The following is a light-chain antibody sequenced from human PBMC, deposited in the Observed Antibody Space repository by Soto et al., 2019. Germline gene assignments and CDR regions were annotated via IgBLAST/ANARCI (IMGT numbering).Light chain of an antibody. CDR1: SNDVGGYAY. V-gene: IGLV2-14*01. CDR2: EVS. Sequence: QAVVTQPASVSGSPGQSITISCTGTSNDVGGYAYVSWYQQYPGKAPKLVISEVSNRPSGVSHRFSGSRSGNTASLTISGLQAEDEADYYCSSYTGDTTPVFGGGTKVTVL. J-gene: IGLJ2*01. CDR3: SSYTGDTTPV.